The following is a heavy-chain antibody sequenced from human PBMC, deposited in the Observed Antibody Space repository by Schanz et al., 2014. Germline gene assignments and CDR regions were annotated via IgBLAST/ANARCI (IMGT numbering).Heavy chain of an antibody. CDR3: ARDEGKDGYNLAFDV. CDR2: ISAGGTNT. V-gene: IGHV3-23*04. D-gene: IGHD5-12*01. J-gene: IGHJ3*01. CDR1: GFTFSTYA. Sequence: EVQLVESGGGLVQPGGSLRLSCAASGFTFSTYAMTWVRQAPGKGLEWVSSISAGGTNTYYADSVKGRFTLSRDNSKNTLYLQMNSLIVEDTAVYYCARDEGKDGYNLAFDVWGQGTLVTVSS.